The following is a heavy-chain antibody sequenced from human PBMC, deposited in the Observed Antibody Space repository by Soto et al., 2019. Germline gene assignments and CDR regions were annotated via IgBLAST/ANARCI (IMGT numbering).Heavy chain of an antibody. CDR1: GGSISSSSYY. Sequence: SETLSLTCTVSGGSISSSSYYWGWIRQPPGKGLEWIGSIYYSGSTYYNPSLKSRVTISVDTSKNQFSLKLSSVTAADTAVYYCARRDSRGWTAYYFDYWGQGTLVTVSS. D-gene: IGHD6-19*01. CDR3: ARRDSRGWTAYYFDY. V-gene: IGHV4-39*01. CDR2: IYYSGST. J-gene: IGHJ4*02.